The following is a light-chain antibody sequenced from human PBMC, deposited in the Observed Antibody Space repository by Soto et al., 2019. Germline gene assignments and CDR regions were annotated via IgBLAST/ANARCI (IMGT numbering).Light chain of an antibody. V-gene: IGKV3-15*01. CDR2: AAS. CDR3: QQYNNWPPL. Sequence: DILMTQSPATLSVSPGDRATLSCGASQSVSSNLAWYQQKPGQAPRLLIYAASTRATGIPARFSGSGSGTEFTLTISSLQSEDFAVYYCQQYNNWPPLFGQGTKLEIK. CDR1: QSVSSN. J-gene: IGKJ2*01.